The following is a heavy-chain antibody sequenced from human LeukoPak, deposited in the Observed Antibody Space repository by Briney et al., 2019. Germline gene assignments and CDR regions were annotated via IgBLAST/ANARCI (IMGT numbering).Heavy chain of an antibody. CDR1: GFPFYDYA. J-gene: IGHJ4*02. D-gene: IGHD5-12*01. CDR2: IYWNSYSI. Sequence: PGRSLRLFCAVSGFPFYDYAMHWVRQVRGKGLEWVSGIYWNSYSIVYADSVKGRFTLYRDNGKNSLYLQINNLRAEDTAFYYCAINGGGDSGYGNFDYGGQGTLVTVSP. CDR3: AINGGGDSGYGNFDY. V-gene: IGHV3-9*01.